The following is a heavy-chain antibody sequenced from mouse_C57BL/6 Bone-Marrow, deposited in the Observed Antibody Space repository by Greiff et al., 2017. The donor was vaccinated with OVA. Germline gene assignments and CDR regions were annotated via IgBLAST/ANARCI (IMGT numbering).Heavy chain of an antibody. J-gene: IGHJ2*01. V-gene: IGHV2-4*01. CDR1: GFSLTSYG. D-gene: IGHD2-2*01. CDR3: AKNWGYHYYFDY. CDR2: IWSGGST. Sequence: QVQLKESGPGLVQPSQSLSITCTVSGFSLTSYGVHWVRQPPGKGLEWLGVIWSGGSTDYNAAFISRLSISKDNSKSQVFFKMNSLQADDTAIYYCAKNWGYHYYFDYWGQGTTLTVSS.